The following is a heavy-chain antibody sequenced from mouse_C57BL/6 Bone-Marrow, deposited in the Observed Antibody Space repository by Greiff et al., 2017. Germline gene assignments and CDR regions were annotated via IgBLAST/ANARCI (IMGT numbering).Heavy chain of an antibody. Sequence: QVQLQPSGAELVKPGASVKISCKASGYAFSSYWMNWVKQRPGKGLEWIGQIYPGDGDTNYNGKFKGKATLTADKSSSTAYMQLSSLTSEDSAVYFCARFIYYSNYGYAMDYWGQGTSVTGSS. CDR3: ARFIYYSNYGYAMDY. J-gene: IGHJ4*01. D-gene: IGHD2-5*01. V-gene: IGHV1-80*01. CDR1: GYAFSSYW. CDR2: IYPGDGDT.